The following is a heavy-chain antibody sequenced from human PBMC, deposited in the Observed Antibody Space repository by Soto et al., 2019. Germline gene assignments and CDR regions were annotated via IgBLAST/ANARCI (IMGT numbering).Heavy chain of an antibody. V-gene: IGHV3-30*18. J-gene: IGHJ6*02. CDR2: ISYDGSNK. CDR1: GFTFSSYG. D-gene: IGHD6-19*01. Sequence: PGGSLRLSCAASGFTFSSYGMHWVRQAPGKGLEWVAVISYDGSNKYYADSVKGRFTISRDNSKNTLYLQMNSLRAEDTAVYYCAKDRVAGELRDVYYYYGMDVWGQGTTVTVSS. CDR3: AKDRVAGELRDVYYYYGMDV.